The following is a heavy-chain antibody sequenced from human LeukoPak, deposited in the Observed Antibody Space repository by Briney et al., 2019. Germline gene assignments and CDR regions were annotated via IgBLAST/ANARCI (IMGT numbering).Heavy chain of an antibody. Sequence: PSETLSLTCTVSGGSISSYYWSWIRQPARKGLEWIGRIYTSGSTNYNPSLKSRVTMSVDTSKNQFSLKLSSVTAADTAVYYCSGSYVYYYYYYMDVWGKGTTVTISS. CDR3: SGSYVYYYYYYMDV. CDR2: IYTSGST. J-gene: IGHJ6*03. V-gene: IGHV4-4*07. CDR1: GGSISSYY. D-gene: IGHD1-26*01.